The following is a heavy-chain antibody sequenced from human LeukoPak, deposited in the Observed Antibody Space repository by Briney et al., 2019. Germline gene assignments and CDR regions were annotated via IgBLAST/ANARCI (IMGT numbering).Heavy chain of an antibody. J-gene: IGHJ5*02. CDR1: GGSISSYY. Sequence: SETLSLTCTVSGGSISSYYWSWIRQPAGKGLEWIGRIYTSGSTNYNPSLKSRVTMSVDTSKNQFSLKLSSVTAADTAVYYCARDRGEHGYGDMDWFDPWGQGTLVTVSS. CDR3: ARDRGEHGYGDMDWFDP. CDR2: IYTSGST. V-gene: IGHV4-4*07. D-gene: IGHD4-17*01.